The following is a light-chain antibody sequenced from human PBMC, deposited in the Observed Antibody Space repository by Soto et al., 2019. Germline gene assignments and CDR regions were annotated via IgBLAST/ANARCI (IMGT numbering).Light chain of an antibody. CDR2: AVS. J-gene: IGLJ1*01. Sequence: QSALTQPRSVYGSPGQSVTISCTGTSSDIGAYNAVAWYQQHPDKAPKLIIFAVSKPPSGVPDRFSGSKSGNTASLTISGLQAEDEADYYCSSYAGNYIYVFATGTKLTVL. V-gene: IGLV2-11*01. CDR1: SSDIGAYNA. CDR3: SSYAGNYIYV.